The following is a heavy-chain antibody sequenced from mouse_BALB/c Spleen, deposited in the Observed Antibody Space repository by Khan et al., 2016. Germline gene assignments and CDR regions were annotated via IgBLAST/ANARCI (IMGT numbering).Heavy chain of an antibody. V-gene: IGHV5-6-3*01. CDR1: GFTFSNFG. D-gene: IGHD1-1*01. Sequence: EVELVESGGGLVQPGGSLKLSCAASGFTFSNFGMSWVRQTPDKRLELVATINSNGGNTYYPDSVKGRFTISRDNSNNTLYLQMNSLKSEDKAMYFCARVYNYGSPYFDYWGQGTTLTVSS. CDR2: INSNGGNT. CDR3: ARVYNYGSPYFDY. J-gene: IGHJ2*01.